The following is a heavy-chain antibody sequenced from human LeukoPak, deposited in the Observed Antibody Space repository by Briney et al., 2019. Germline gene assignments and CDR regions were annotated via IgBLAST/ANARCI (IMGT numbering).Heavy chain of an antibody. CDR2: IYTSGST. D-gene: IGHD6-13*01. CDR1: GGSISSGSYY. J-gene: IGHJ5*02. Sequence: SETLSLTCTVSGGSISSGSYYWSWIRQPAGTGLEWIGRIYTSGSTNYNPSLKSRVTISVDTSKNQFSLKLSSVTAADTAVYYCATAAGLENWFDPWGQGTLVTVSS. CDR3: ATAAGLENWFDP. V-gene: IGHV4-61*02.